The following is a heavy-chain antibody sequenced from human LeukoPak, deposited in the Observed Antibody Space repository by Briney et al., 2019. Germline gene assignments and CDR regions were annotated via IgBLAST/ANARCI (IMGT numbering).Heavy chain of an antibody. J-gene: IGHJ4*02. CDR1: GFTFSTYG. D-gene: IGHD7-27*01. CDR2: ITNDGNYE. CDR3: ARDSITGDNSLDF. V-gene: IGHV3-33*05. Sequence: PGGSLRLSCAASGFTFSTYGMHWVRQAPGKDLEWVAVITNDGNYEKYADAVRGRFTISRDNSKNTLYLQMNSLSAEDTAVYYCARDSITGDNSLDFWGRGTLVTVSS.